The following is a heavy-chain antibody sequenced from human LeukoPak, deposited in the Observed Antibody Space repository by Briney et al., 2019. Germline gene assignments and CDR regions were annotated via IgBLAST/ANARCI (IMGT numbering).Heavy chain of an antibody. CDR1: GFTFSSYW. CDR3: ARGVDSAIDW. J-gene: IGHJ4*02. Sequence: QPGGSLRLSCAASGFTFSSYWMNFVRPAPGKGLEWVANINGDGRDKYYVGSVRGRFTISRDNADNALYLQMNSLRGDDTAVYYCARGVDSAIDWWGQGTLVTVSS. D-gene: IGHD3-9*01. CDR2: INGDGRDK. V-gene: IGHV3-7*01.